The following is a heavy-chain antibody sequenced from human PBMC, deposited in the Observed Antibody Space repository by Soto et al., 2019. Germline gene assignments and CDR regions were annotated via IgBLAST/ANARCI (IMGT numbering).Heavy chain of an antibody. CDR1: GFTFSSYA. CDR3: AKDRASYYDSSGDHFDY. V-gene: IGHV3-23*01. Sequence: EVQLLESGGGLVQPGGSLRLSCAASGFTFSSYAMSWVRQAPGKGLEWVSGISGGGGSTYYADYVKGRFTISRDNSKNTLYLQMNSLRGEDTAVYYCAKDRASYYDSSGDHFDYWGQGNLVTVSS. CDR2: ISGGGGST. J-gene: IGHJ4*02. D-gene: IGHD3-22*01.